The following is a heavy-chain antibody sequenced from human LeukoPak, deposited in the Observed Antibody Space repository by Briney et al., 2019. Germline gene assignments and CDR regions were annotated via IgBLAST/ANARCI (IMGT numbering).Heavy chain of an antibody. CDR3: RSPPMVRGVIIDRDY. J-gene: IGHJ4*02. D-gene: IGHD3-10*01. CDR1: GFSVNDFY. V-gene: IGHV3-11*01. CDR2: SSSHGTNV. Sequence: GSLRLSCAASGFSVNDFYMSWIRQSPGKGLEWISDSSSHGTNVYYADSVKGRFTISRDNSKNTLYLQMNSLRAEDTAVYYCRSPPMVRGVIIDRDYWGQGTLVTVSS.